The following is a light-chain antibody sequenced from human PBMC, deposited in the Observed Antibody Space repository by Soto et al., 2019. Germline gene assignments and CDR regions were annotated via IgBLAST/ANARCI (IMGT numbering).Light chain of an antibody. V-gene: IGKV3-20*01. CDR3: QQYGSHWT. J-gene: IGKJ1*01. CDR2: GAS. Sequence: EIVLTQSPGTLSLSPGERATLSCRASQSVSSSYLAWYQQKPGQAPRLLIYGASSRATGIPDRFSGSGSGTDFTLTISRLEPEDFAVYYCQQYGSHWTFGQGTKVEIK. CDR1: QSVSSSY.